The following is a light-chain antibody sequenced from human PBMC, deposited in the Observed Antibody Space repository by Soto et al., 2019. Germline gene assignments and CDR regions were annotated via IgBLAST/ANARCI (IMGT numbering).Light chain of an antibody. CDR3: QQYNIYWT. Sequence: DIQMTQSPSTLSASVGDRVTITCRASQTIYDWLAWYQQKPGKAPKLLIYKTSNLQSGVPSRFSGSASGTDFTLTISSLQPDDFATYYCQQYNIYWTFGQGTTVEIK. CDR2: KTS. V-gene: IGKV1-5*03. J-gene: IGKJ1*01. CDR1: QTIYDW.